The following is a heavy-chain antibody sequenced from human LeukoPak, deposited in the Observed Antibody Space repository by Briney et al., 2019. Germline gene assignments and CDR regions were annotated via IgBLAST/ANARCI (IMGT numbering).Heavy chain of an antibody. CDR3: AKNGDRGAYCSGGSCYPYYYYNMDV. CDR1: GFTFSSYG. D-gene: IGHD2-15*01. J-gene: IGHJ6*03. CDR2: ISYDGSNK. Sequence: GRSLRLSCAASGFTFSSYGMHWVRQAPGKGLEWVAVISYDGSNKYYADSVKGRFTISRDNSKNTLYLQMNSLRAEDTAIYYCAKNGDRGAYCSGGSCYPYYYYNMDVWGKGTTVTISS. V-gene: IGHV3-30*18.